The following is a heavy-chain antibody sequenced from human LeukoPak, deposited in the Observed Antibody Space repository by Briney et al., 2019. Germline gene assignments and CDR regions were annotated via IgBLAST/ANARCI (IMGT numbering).Heavy chain of an antibody. CDR1: GGSFSGYY. V-gene: IGHV4-34*01. J-gene: IGHJ6*02. CDR3: ASRSYCSSGSCYGTYYYYGMDV. D-gene: IGHD2-15*01. CDR2: INHSGSS. Sequence: SETLSLTCAVYGGSFSGYYWSWIRQPPGKGLEWIGEINHSGSSNYNPSLKSQVTISVDTSKNQFFLRLSSVTAADTAVYYCASRSYCSSGSCYGTYYYYGMDVWGQGTTVTVSS.